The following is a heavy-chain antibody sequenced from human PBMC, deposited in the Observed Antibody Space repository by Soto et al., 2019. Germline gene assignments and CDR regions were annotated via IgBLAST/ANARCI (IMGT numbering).Heavy chain of an antibody. CDR1: GGYISTCDYS. D-gene: IGHD6-19*01. Sequence: SEILSLTCTVSGGYISTCDYSWIWIRQPPGKGLEWIGYIYYSGSTYYNPSLKSRVTISVDTSKNQFSLKLSSVTAADTAVYYCARGSQYYYYGMDVWGQGTTVTVSS. CDR2: IYYSGST. CDR3: ARGSQYYYYGMDV. V-gene: IGHV4-30-4*01. J-gene: IGHJ6*02.